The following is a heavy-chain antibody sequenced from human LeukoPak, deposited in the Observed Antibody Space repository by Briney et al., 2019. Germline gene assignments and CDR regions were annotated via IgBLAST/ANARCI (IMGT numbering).Heavy chain of an antibody. CDR1: GYTFTSYD. D-gene: IGHD3-3*01. Sequence: ASVKVSCKASGYTFTSYDINWVRQATGQGLEWMGWVNPNSGNTGYAQKFQGRVTITTDESTSTAYMELSSLRSEDTAVYYCARSERAYDFWSGSTFDYWGQGTLVTVSS. CDR2: VNPNSGNT. J-gene: IGHJ4*02. V-gene: IGHV1-8*01. CDR3: ARSERAYDFWSGSTFDY.